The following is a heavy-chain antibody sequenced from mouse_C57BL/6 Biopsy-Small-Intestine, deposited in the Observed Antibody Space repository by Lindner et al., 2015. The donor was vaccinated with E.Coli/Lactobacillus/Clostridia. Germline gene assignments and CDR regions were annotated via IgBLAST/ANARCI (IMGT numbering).Heavy chain of an antibody. D-gene: IGHD2-4*01. Sequence: VQLQESGPVLVKPGASVKMSCKASGYTFTDYYMNWVKQSHGKSLEWIGVINPYNGGSSYNQKFKGKATLTVDKSSSTAYMELNSLTSEDSAVYYCARPYYDLNYYAMDYWGQGTSVTVSS. J-gene: IGHJ4*01. V-gene: IGHV1-19*01. CDR2: INPYNGGS. CDR3: ARPYYDLNYYAMDY. CDR1: GYTFTDYY.